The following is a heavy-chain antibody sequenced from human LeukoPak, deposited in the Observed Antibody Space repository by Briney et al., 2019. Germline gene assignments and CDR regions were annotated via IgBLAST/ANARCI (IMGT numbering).Heavy chain of an antibody. CDR1: GFTVSSNY. V-gene: IGHV3-53*01. Sequence: GGSLRLSCAASGFTVSSNYMSWVRQAPGKGLEWVSVIYSGGSTYYADSVKGRFTISRDNSKNTLYLQMNSLRAEDTAVYYCARTPSSSWYGGGPFDYWGQGTLVTVSS. D-gene: IGHD6-13*01. CDR3: ARTPSSSWYGGGPFDY. J-gene: IGHJ4*02. CDR2: IYSGGST.